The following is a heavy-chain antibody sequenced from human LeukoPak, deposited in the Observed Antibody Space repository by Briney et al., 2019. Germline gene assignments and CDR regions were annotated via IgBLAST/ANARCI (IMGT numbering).Heavy chain of an antibody. CDR1: GGSFSGYY. J-gene: IGHJ5*02. CDR2: INHSGST. D-gene: IGHD3-22*01. Sequence: PSETLSLTCAVYGGSFSGYYWSWIRQPPGKGLEWIGEINHSGSTNYNPSLKSRVTISVDTSKNQLSLKLSSVTAADTAVYYCARGPLIVVAETPYNWFDPWGQGTLVTVSS. CDR3: ARGPLIVVAETPYNWFDP. V-gene: IGHV4-34*01.